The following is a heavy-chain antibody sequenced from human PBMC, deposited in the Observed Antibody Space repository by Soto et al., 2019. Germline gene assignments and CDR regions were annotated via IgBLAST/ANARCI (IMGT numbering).Heavy chain of an antibody. J-gene: IGHJ4*02. Sequence: GALRLSCAASGFSFSDYYMTWIRQAPGKGLEWISYISRSGTNIYYADSVKGRFTISRDNAQSSLHLQMNSLRAEDTAIYYCAREFCSGGTCYASTSDYWGQGTPVTAPQ. CDR1: GFSFSDYY. V-gene: IGHV3-11*01. CDR3: AREFCSGGTCYASTSDY. D-gene: IGHD2-15*01. CDR2: ISRSGTNI.